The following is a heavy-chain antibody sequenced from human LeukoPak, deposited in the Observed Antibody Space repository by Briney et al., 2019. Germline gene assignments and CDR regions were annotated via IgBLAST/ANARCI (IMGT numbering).Heavy chain of an antibody. V-gene: IGHV3-21*01. Sequence: GGSLRLSCAASGFTFSSYSFNWVRRAPGKGLEWVSSISRRSNYMYYGDSVKGRFTISRDDAKNSLYLQMNSLRAEDTSVYYCARDGGYYYYDSSGYYNWFDPWGQGTLVTVSS. D-gene: IGHD3-22*01. J-gene: IGHJ5*02. CDR3: ARDGGYYYYDSSGYYNWFDP. CDR2: ISRRSNYM. CDR1: GFTFSSYS.